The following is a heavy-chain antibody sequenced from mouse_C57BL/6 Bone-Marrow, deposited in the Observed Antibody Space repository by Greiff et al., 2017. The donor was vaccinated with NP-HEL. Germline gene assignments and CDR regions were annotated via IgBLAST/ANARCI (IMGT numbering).Heavy chain of an antibody. CDR2: INPSSGYT. CDR1: GYTFTSYT. Sequence: QVQLQQSGAELARPGASVKMSCKASGYTFTSYTMHWVNQRPGQGLEWIGYINPSSGYTKYNQKFKDKATLTADKSSSTAYMQLSSLTSEDSAVYYCASPYGSSPYYAMDYWGQGTSVTVSS. D-gene: IGHD1-1*01. CDR3: ASPYGSSPYYAMDY. V-gene: IGHV1-4*01. J-gene: IGHJ4*01.